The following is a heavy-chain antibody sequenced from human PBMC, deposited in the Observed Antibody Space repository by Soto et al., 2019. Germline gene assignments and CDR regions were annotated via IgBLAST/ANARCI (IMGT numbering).Heavy chain of an antibody. CDR2: INSAGST. J-gene: IGHJ6*02. V-gene: IGHV3-66*01. CDR1: GFTFSGYA. CDR3: VRENYYYGMDV. Sequence: GGSLRLSCAASGFTFSGYAMSWVRQAPGKGLEWVSVINSAGSTFYADSVKGRFTISRDNSKNTLYLQMNSLRVEDTAMYYCVRENYYYGMDVWGQGTEVPGSS.